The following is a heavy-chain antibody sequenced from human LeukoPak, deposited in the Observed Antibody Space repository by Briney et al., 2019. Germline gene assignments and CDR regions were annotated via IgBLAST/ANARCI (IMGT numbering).Heavy chain of an antibody. CDR1: GFTFSSYA. V-gene: IGHV3-30*04. CDR3: ARALSIVETGGDNWFDP. J-gene: IGHJ5*02. Sequence: PGRSLRLSCAASGFTFSSYAMHWVRQAPGKGLEWVAVISYDGSNEYYADSVKGRFTISRDNSENTLYLQMNSLRGDDTAVYHCARALSIVETGGDNWFDPWGQGTLVTVSS. CDR2: ISYDGSNE. D-gene: IGHD1-26*01.